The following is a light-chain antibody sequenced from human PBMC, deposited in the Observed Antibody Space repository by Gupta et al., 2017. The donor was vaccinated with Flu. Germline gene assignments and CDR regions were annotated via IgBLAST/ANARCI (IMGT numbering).Light chain of an antibody. CDR3: QQSDNWPQT. J-gene: IGKJ1*01. Sequence: PATLSVSPGERATLACRASQSVSSNLAWYQQKPGQAPRLLIYGAISRATGGPARFNGSRSGTEFTLTISSLQSEDFAVYICQQSDNWPQTFGQGTKL. V-gene: IGKV3-15*01. CDR1: QSVSSN. CDR2: GAI.